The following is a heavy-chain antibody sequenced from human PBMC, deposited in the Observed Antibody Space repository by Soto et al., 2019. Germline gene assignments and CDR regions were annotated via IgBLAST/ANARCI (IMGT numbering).Heavy chain of an antibody. Sequence: GASVKVSCKASGGTFSSYAISWVRQAPGQGLEWMGGIIPIFGTANYAQKFQGRVTITADESTSTAYMELSSLRSEDTAVYYCARERPGRRDGYNSKTLTPTNDAFDIWGQGTMVTVSS. CDR3: ARERPGRRDGYNSKTLTPTNDAFDI. J-gene: IGHJ3*02. D-gene: IGHD1-1*01. V-gene: IGHV1-69*13. CDR2: IIPIFGTA. CDR1: GGTFSSYA.